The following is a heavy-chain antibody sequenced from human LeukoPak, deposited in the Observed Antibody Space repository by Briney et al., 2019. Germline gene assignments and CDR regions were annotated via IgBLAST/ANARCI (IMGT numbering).Heavy chain of an antibody. CDR2: INHSGST. CDR3: ARLKQGITIFGVVITRDY. Sequence: SETLSLTCAVYGGSFSGYYWSWIRQPPGKGLEWIGEINHSGSTNYNPSLKGRVTISVDTSKNQFSLKLSSVTAADTAVYYCARLKQGITIFGVVITRDYWGQGTLVTVSS. V-gene: IGHV4-34*01. J-gene: IGHJ4*02. CDR1: GGSFSGYY. D-gene: IGHD3-3*01.